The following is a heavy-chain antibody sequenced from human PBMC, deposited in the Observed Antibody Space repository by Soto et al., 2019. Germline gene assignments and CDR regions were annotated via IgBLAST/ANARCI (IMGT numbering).Heavy chain of an antibody. J-gene: IGHJ5*02. CDR1: GFSLRTSGVG. D-gene: IGHD6-19*01. Sequence: VSGPTLVNPTQTLTLTCIFSGFSLRTSGVGVGWIRQPPGKALEWLGFTYWNDDKRYSPSLKSRLTITKDTSKNQVVLTMTNMDPVDTATYYCAKSGSSGWYGWFDPWGQGTLVTVSS. CDR2: TYWNDDK. CDR3: AKSGSSGWYGWFDP. V-gene: IGHV2-5*01.